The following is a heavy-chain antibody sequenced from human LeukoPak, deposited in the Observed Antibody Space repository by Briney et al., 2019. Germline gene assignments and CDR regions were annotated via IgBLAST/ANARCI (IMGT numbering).Heavy chain of an antibody. Sequence: PGGSLRLSCAASGFIFSTYTMHWVRHAPGRGPRWVASTSYDGNDNFYADSVEGRFTISRNNSSNTLFLQMTNLRREDTGVYYCGRDRLEGATRQARMGYVDSWGQGILVTVSS. J-gene: IGHJ4*02. CDR3: GRDRLEGATRQARMGYVDS. CDR2: TSYDGNDN. D-gene: IGHD2-15*01. CDR1: GFIFSTYT. V-gene: IGHV3-30*04.